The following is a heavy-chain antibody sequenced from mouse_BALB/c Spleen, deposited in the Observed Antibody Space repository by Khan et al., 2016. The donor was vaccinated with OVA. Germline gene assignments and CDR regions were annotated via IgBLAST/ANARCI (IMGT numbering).Heavy chain of an antibody. V-gene: IGHV2-6-4*01. CDR1: GFSLSRYN. CDR3: ARAYYRYDGYYAMDY. J-gene: IGHJ4*01. CDR2: IWGGGGT. Sequence: QVQLKESGPGLVAPSQSLSITCTVSGFSLSRYNIHWVRQPPGKGLEWLGMIWGGGGTDYNSTLKIRLSISKDNSKRQVFLKMNSLQTDVTAIYYCARAYYRYDGYYAMDYWGQGTSVTVSS. D-gene: IGHD2-14*01.